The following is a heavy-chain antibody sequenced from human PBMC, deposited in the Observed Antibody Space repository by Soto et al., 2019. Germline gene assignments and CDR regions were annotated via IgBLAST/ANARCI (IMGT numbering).Heavy chain of an antibody. CDR1: GFSVSSNS. Sequence: GSLRLSCAASGFSVSSNSMSWVRQAPGKGLEWVSVIHSDVTTYYADSVKGRFIISRDNSKDTLYLQMNRLRAEDTAVYYCARELSGSWYNWFDPWGQGTLVTVSS. CDR3: ARELSGSWYNWFDP. CDR2: IHSDVTT. D-gene: IGHD5-12*01. V-gene: IGHV3-53*01. J-gene: IGHJ5*02.